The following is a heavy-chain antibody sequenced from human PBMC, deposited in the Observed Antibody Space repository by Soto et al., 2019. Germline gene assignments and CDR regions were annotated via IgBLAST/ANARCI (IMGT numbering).Heavy chain of an antibody. Sequence: SLRLGCGASGFIFRKYSINWVRQAPWKWMEWLSYISSNSITIYYADSVTGRPTISSDNAKNSLYLQMNTLRAEDTAVYYRARVMCGDCSAYYYSSMDVWGQGITVSVSS. CDR3: ARVMCGDCSAYYYSSMDV. CDR1: GFIFRKYS. D-gene: IGHD2-21*02. V-gene: IGHV3-48*04. CDR2: ISSNSITI. J-gene: IGHJ6*02.